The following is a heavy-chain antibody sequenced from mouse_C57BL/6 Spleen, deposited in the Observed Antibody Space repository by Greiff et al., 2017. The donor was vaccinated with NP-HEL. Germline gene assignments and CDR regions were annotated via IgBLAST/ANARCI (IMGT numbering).Heavy chain of an antibody. CDR2: IDPSDSYT. D-gene: IGHD1-1*01. CDR3: ARGYPSSSWFAY. J-gene: IGHJ3*01. CDR1: GYTFTSYW. Sequence: VQLQQPGAELVMPGASVKLSCKASGYTFTSYWMHWVKQRPGQGLEWIGEIDPSDSYTNYNQKFKGKSTLTVDKSSSTAYMQLSSLTSEDSAVYYCARGYPSSSWFAYWGQGTLVTVSA. V-gene: IGHV1-69*01.